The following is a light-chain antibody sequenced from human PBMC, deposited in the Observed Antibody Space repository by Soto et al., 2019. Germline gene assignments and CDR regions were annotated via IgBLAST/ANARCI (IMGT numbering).Light chain of an antibody. CDR1: QGIRSY. Sequence: DIQLTQSPSFLSASIGDRVAITCRASQGIRSYLAWYQQKPGKAPKLLIYAASTLQSGVPSRFSGSGSGTEFTLTISSLPPEDFATYYCQQLNSYPLTFGGGTKVEIK. CDR2: AAS. J-gene: IGKJ4*01. CDR3: QQLNSYPLT. V-gene: IGKV1-9*01.